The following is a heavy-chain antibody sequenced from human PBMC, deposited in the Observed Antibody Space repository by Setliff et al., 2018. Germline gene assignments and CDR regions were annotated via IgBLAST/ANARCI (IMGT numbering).Heavy chain of an antibody. CDR2: IKRITDSGTT. CDR1: GFTFSNAW. J-gene: IGHJ6*02. Sequence: GSLRLSCTASGFTFSNAWMSWVRQAPGKGLEWVGRIKRITDSGTTDHAAPVKGRFTVSRDDSISTLYLQMNSLKTEDTAVYYCTTDPGAIHSGSYYSSSYYYYYYGMDVWGQGTTVTVSS. V-gene: IGHV3-15*01. D-gene: IGHD3-10*01. CDR3: TTDPGAIHSGSYYSSSYYYYYYGMDV.